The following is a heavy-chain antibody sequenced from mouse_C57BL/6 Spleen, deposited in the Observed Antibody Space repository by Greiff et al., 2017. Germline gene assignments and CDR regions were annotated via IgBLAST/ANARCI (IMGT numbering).Heavy chain of an antibody. CDR1: GYSITSGYY. CDR2: ISYDGSN. Sequence: EVQLQESGPGLVKPSQSLSLTCSVTGYSITSGYYWNWIRQFPGNKLEWMGYISYDGSNNYNPSLKNRISITRDTSKNQFFLKLNSVTTEDTATYYGARVGAYYGSSHWYFDVWGTGTTVTVSS. J-gene: IGHJ1*03. V-gene: IGHV3-6*01. D-gene: IGHD1-1*01. CDR3: ARVGAYYGSSHWYFDV.